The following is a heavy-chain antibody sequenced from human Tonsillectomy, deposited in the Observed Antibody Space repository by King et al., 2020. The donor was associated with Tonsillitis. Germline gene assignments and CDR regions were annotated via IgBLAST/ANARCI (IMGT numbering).Heavy chain of an antibody. Sequence: QLVQSGAEVKKPGASVKVSCKASGYTFTDYGVSWVRQAPGQGLEWMGWISPYNGNTNYSQKLQGRVTMNTDTSTSTAYMGLRSLRSDDTAVYYCGRIYCGGDCYSGPWDYWGQGTLVTVSS. CDR3: GRIYCGGDCYSGPWDY. V-gene: IGHV1-18*01. CDR2: ISPYNGNT. D-gene: IGHD2-21*02. J-gene: IGHJ4*02. CDR1: GYTFTDYG.